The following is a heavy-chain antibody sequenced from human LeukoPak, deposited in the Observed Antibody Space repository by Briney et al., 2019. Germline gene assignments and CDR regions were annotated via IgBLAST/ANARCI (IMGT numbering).Heavy chain of an antibody. CDR3: ARFGSRIQTGASFGFDS. J-gene: IGHJ4*02. CDR2: IFYGGST. Sequence: SSETLSLTCTVSGDSIYNSDYYWGWIRQPPGKGLEWIGSIFYGGSTYYKPSLESRVTVSIATSKSQFSLNLRSVTAADTAVYYCARFGSRIQTGASFGFDSWGQGILVLVSS. V-gene: IGHV4-39*07. D-gene: IGHD3-10*01. CDR1: GDSIYNSDYY.